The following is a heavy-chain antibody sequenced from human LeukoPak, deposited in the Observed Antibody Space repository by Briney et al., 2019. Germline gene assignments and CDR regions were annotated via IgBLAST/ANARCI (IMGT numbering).Heavy chain of an antibody. CDR1: GYTLNKFG. Sequence: EASVKVSCKASGYTLNKFGMNWVRQAPGQGLEWLGWINTYNGNTKLGEKFQGRVTMTTDTSTSTVYMELTSLRTDDTAVYFCARDTPQHLKRFDYWGQGTLITVSS. V-gene: IGHV1-18*01. J-gene: IGHJ4*02. CDR3: ARDTPQHLKRFDY. D-gene: IGHD6-13*01. CDR2: INTYNGNT.